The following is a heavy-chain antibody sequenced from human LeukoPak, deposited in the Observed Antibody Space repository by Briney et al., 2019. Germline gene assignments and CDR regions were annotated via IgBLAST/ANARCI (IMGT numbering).Heavy chain of an antibody. D-gene: IGHD2-2*01. Sequence: GGSLRLSCAASGFTFSSYSMNWVRQAPGKGLEWVSSISSSSSYIYYADSVKGRFTISRDNAKNSLYLQMNSLRAEDTAVYCCARDQGCSSTSCYLYYYYYGMDVWGQGTTVTVSS. CDR3: ARDQGCSSTSCYLYYYYYGMDV. V-gene: IGHV3-21*01. CDR2: ISSSSSYI. CDR1: GFTFSSYS. J-gene: IGHJ6*02.